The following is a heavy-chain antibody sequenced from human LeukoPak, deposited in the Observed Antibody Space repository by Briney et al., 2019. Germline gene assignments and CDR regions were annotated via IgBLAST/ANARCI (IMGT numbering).Heavy chain of an antibody. J-gene: IGHJ4*02. D-gene: IGHD2/OR15-2a*01. Sequence: PGGSLRLSCAASGFSFMNAWMIWIRQAPGKGLEWVGRIKSNADGGTPDYAAPARGRFTISRDDSKNTLYLQMNSLKTEDTAVYYCTTFYHEYSPYWGRGTLVTVSS. CDR3: TTFYHEYSPY. CDR2: IKSNADGGTP. V-gene: IGHV3-15*01. CDR1: GFSFMNAW.